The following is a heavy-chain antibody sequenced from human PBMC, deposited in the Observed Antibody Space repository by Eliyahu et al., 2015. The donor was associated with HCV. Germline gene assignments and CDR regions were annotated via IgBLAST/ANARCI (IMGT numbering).Heavy chain of an antibody. CDR3: TRGGCSGGACSFGSNDDY. D-gene: IGHD2-15*01. V-gene: IGHV3-30-3*01. Sequence: QVQLVESGGGVVQPGGSLRLSCAASGFPXXNFYXHWVRQAPGKGLEWVAVISHDGSNKYYADSVKGRFTISRDNSKNTLSLQMNSLRAEDTAVYYCTRGGCSGGACSFGSNDDYWGQGTLVTVSS. J-gene: IGHJ4*02. CDR2: ISHDGSNK. CDR1: GFPXXNFY.